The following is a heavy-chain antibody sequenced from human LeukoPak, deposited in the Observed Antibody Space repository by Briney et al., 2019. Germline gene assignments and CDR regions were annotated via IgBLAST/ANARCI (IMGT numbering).Heavy chain of an antibody. J-gene: IGHJ4*02. Sequence: PGGSLRLSCAASGFIFTNYWMSWVRQAPGKGLEWVANIKQDGGEKYSVDSVKGRFTISRDNAKKFLYLQLSSLRAEDTAVYYCAREWGDYLDYWGQGTLVTVSS. CDR1: GFIFTNYW. CDR2: IKQDGGEK. CDR3: AREWGDYLDY. D-gene: IGHD1-26*01. V-gene: IGHV3-7*01.